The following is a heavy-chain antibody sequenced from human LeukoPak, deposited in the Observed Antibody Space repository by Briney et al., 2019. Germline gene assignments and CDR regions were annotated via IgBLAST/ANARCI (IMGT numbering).Heavy chain of an antibody. J-gene: IGHJ3*02. V-gene: IGHV4-59*08. CDR3: ARLIGSSSSGYYGASDI. CDR2: IYYSGST. D-gene: IGHD3-22*01. CDR1: GGSISSYY. Sequence: SETLSLTCTVSGGSISSYYWSWIRQPPGKGLEWIGYIYYSGSTNYNPSLKSRVTISVDTSKNQFSLKLSSVTAADTAVYYCARLIGSSSSGYYGASDIWGQGTMVTVSS.